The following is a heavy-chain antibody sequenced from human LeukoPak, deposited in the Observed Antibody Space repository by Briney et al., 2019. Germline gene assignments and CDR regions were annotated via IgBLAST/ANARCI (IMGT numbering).Heavy chain of an antibody. Sequence: GGSLRLSCAASGFTFSSYAMGWVRQAPGKGLEWVSSIHPTNGKTNYADSVKGRFTISRDNSKSTLYLQMNSLRADDTAVYYCAKGSWGDDWGQGTLVTVSS. CDR1: GFTFSSYA. D-gene: IGHD7-27*01. CDR2: IHPTNGKT. CDR3: AKGSWGDD. J-gene: IGHJ4*02. V-gene: IGHV3-23*01.